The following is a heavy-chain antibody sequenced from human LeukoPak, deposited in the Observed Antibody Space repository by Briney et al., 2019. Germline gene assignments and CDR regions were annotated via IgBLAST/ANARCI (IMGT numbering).Heavy chain of an antibody. Sequence: ASVKVSCKASGYTFTSYGISWVRQAPGQGLEWMGWISAYNGNTNYAQKLQGRVTMTTDTSTSTAYMELRSLGSDDTAVYYCARDSGGYSSSWPRFDYWGQGTLVTVSS. D-gene: IGHD6-13*01. J-gene: IGHJ4*02. CDR2: ISAYNGNT. V-gene: IGHV1-18*01. CDR1: GYTFTSYG. CDR3: ARDSGGYSSSWPRFDY.